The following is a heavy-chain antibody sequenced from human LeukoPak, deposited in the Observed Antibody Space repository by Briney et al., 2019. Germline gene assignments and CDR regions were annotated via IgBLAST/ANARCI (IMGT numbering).Heavy chain of an antibody. J-gene: IGHJ3*02. CDR2: KSNDGNDK. CDR3: ARDEYYGSSGSDAFDI. V-gene: IGHV3-30-3*01. Sequence: PGGSLRLSCAASGFTFSNYAMSWVRQAPGKGLEWVAVKSNDGNDKYHADSVKGRFTISRDNPKNTLYLQMNSLRAEDTAVYYCARDEYYGSSGSDAFDIWGQGTMVTVSP. D-gene: IGHD3-22*01. CDR1: GFTFSNYA.